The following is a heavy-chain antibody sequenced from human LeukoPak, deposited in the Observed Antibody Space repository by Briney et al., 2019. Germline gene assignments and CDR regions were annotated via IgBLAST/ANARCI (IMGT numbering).Heavy chain of an antibody. CDR2: ISYDGSNK. V-gene: IGHV3-30*18. D-gene: IGHD3-10*01. CDR3: AKDHGADRGYYGSGSYCTTTYYFDY. CDR1: GFTFSSYG. J-gene: IGHJ4*02. Sequence: GRSLRLSCAASGFTFSSYGMHWVRQAPGKGLEWVAVISYDGSNKYYADSVKGRFTISRDNSKNTLYLQMNSLRAEDTAVYYCAKDHGADRGYYGSGSYCTTTYYFDYWGQGTLVTVSS.